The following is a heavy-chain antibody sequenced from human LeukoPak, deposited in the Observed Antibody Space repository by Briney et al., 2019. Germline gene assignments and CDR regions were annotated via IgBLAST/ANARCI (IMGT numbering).Heavy chain of an antibody. CDR1: GDSVSSDSYY. CDR3: ARFTVTRSKDY. CDR2: IYYSVTT. D-gene: IGHD4-17*01. Sequence: SETLSLTCTVSGDSVSSDSYYWSWIRQPPGKGLEWIGYIYYSVTTNYNPSLKSRVTISIDTSKNQFSLRLSSVAAADTAVYYCARFTVTRSKDYWGQGTLVTVSS. J-gene: IGHJ4*02. V-gene: IGHV4-61*01.